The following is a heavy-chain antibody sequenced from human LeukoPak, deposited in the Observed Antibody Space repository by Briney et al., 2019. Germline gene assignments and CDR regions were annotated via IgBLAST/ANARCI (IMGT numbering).Heavy chain of an antibody. CDR1: GGTFTNYA. J-gene: IGHJ4*02. Sequence: SVRVSCKASGGTFTNYAINWVRQAPGQGLEWMGRIIPNLDVTNYAQKLQGRVTITADQSTSPAYRELSSLGSEDTAVYYCARGGGVDILTGFQYWGQGTLVTVSS. D-gene: IGHD3-9*01. V-gene: IGHV1-69*04. CDR3: ARGGGVDILTGFQY. CDR2: IIPNLDVT.